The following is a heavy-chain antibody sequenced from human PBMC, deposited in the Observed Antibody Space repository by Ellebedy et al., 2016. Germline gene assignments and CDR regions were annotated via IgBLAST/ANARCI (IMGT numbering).Heavy chain of an antibody. V-gene: IGHV1-18*01. CDR3: ARVYYYDSSGYYFDY. Sequence: ASVKVSXXASGGTFSSYAISWVRQAPGQGLEWMGWISAYNGNTNYAQKLQSRVTMTTDTSTSTAYMELRSLRSDDTAVYYCARVYYYDSSGYYFDYWGQGTLVTVSS. J-gene: IGHJ4*02. D-gene: IGHD3-22*01. CDR2: ISAYNGNT. CDR1: GGTFSSYA.